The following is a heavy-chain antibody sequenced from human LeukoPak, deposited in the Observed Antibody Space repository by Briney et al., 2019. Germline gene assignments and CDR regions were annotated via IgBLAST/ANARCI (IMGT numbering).Heavy chain of an antibody. V-gene: IGHV4-4*07. CDR3: TKGRGI. Sequence: ASETLSLTCTVSGGSISSYYWSWIRQPAGKGLEWIGRIYTSGSTNYNPSLKSRVTISVDTSKNQFSLKLTSVTAADTAVYYCTKGRGIWGQGTLVTVSS. J-gene: IGHJ4*02. CDR2: IYTSGST. CDR1: GGSISSYY. D-gene: IGHD3-10*01.